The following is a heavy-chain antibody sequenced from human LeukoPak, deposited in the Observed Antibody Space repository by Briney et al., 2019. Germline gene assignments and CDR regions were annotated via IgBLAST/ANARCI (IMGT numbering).Heavy chain of an antibody. CDR2: ISGSGGST. V-gene: IGHV3-23*01. D-gene: IGHD6-13*01. CDR3: AKGARNSSSWYYFDY. J-gene: IGHJ4*02. CDR1: GFTFSSYA. Sequence: GGSLRLSCAASGFTFSSYAMSWVRQAPGKGLEWVSAISGSGGSTYYADSVKGRFTISRDNSKNTLYLQMSSLRAEDTAVYYCAKGARNSSSWYYFDYWGQGTLVTVSS.